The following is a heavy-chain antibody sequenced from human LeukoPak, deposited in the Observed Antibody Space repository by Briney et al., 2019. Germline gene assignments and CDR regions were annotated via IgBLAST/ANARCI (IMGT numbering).Heavy chain of an antibody. D-gene: IGHD5-12*01. J-gene: IGHJ4*02. CDR2: FDPEDGET. CDR1: GYNLTELS. CDR3: ATAPPSVYSGYDYERHY. V-gene: IGHV1-24*01. Sequence: ASVKVSCKVSGYNLTELSMHWVRQAPGKGLEWMGGFDPEDGETIYAQKFQGRVTMTEDTSTDTAYMELSSLRSEDTAVYYCATAPPSVYSGYDYERHYWGQGTLVTVSS.